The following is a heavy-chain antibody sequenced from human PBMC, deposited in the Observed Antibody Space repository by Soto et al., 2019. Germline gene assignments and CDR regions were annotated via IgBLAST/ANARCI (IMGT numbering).Heavy chain of an antibody. D-gene: IGHD3-22*01. CDR2: INHSGST. CDR1: GGSFSGYY. J-gene: IGHJ4*02. V-gene: IGHV4-34*01. CDR3: ARAAESSGYSLDY. Sequence: SETLSLTCAVYGGSFSGYYWSWIRQPPGKGLEWIGEINHSGSTNYNPSLKSRVTISVDTSKNQFSLKLSSVTAADTAVYYCARAAESSGYSLDYWGQGTLVTSP.